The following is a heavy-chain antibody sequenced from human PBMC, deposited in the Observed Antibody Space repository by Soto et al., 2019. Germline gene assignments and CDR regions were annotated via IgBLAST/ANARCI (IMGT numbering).Heavy chain of an antibody. V-gene: IGHV3-7*01. CDR2: IKDDGSRK. Sequence: GGSLRLSCAASGFIFSGYSMAWVRQAPGKGLEWVTNIKDDGSRKSYMDSAKGRITSSRDNAKNSLFLQMNSLRVEDTAGYYRVSLEALGSWGQGTLVTVSS. CDR1: GFIFSGYS. CDR3: VSLEALGS. D-gene: IGHD3-3*01. J-gene: IGHJ4*02.